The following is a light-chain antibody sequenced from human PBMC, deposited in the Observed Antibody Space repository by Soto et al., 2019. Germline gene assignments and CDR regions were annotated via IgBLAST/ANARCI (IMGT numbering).Light chain of an antibody. J-gene: IGKJ5*01. CDR3: QQYCSSSIT. V-gene: IGKV3-20*01. Sequence: EIVLTQSPGSLSLSPGERATLSCRASQSVSSSSLGWYQQTPGQAPRLLISGASTRATGIPDRFSGSGSGTDFTLTISRLEPEDFAVYYCQQYCSSSITFGQGTRLEVK. CDR1: QSVSSSS. CDR2: GAS.